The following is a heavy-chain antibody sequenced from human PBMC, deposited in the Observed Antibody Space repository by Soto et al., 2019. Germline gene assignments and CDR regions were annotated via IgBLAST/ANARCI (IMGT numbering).Heavy chain of an antibody. Sequence: QVQVVQSGVEVRSPGSSVKVSCNASGDTFKNCVISWVRQAPGQGLEWMGGIIPLFGTTDFAQRFQGRLTITTDESTTTAYMELSRLRSEDTATYYCAAELGFGKLSVVWGQGTTVIVSS. D-gene: IGHD3-10*01. CDR1: GDTFKNCV. CDR2: IIPLFGTT. V-gene: IGHV1-69*01. CDR3: AAELGFGKLSVV. J-gene: IGHJ6*02.